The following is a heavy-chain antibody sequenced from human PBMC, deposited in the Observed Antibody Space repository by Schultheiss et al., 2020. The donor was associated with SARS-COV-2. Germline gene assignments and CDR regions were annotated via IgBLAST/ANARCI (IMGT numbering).Heavy chain of an antibody. Sequence: GGSLRLSCAGSGVSFSSSGMHWVRQAPGKGLEWVAVIWYDGSNKYYADSVKGRFTISRDNSKNTLYLQMNSLRADDTAVYYCTTGGLQYVNDYWGQGTLVTVSS. V-gene: IGHV3-33*01. CDR2: IWYDGSNK. D-gene: IGHD4-11*01. J-gene: IGHJ4*02. CDR3: TTGGLQYVNDY. CDR1: GVSFSSSG.